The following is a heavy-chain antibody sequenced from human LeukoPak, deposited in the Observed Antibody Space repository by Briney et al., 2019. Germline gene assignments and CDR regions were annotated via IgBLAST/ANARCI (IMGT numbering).Heavy chain of an antibody. Sequence: GGSLRLSCAASGFTFRSYAMSWVRQAPGKGLEWVSAISGSGGSTYYADPVKGRFTISRDNSKNTLYLQMNSLRAEDTAVYYCTKNIIVVPAQDYWGQGTLVTVSS. V-gene: IGHV3-23*01. CDR2: ISGSGGST. CDR3: TKNIIVVPAQDY. CDR1: GFTFRSYA. D-gene: IGHD2-2*01. J-gene: IGHJ4*02.